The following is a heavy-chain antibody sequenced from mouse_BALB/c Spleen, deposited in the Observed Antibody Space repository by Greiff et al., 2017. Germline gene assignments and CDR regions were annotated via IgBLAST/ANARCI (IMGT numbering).Heavy chain of an antibody. V-gene: IGHV5-17*02. CDR3: ARLDGYYGDYAMDY. CDR2: ISSGSSTI. J-gene: IGHJ4*01. D-gene: IGHD2-3*01. Sequence: EVMLVESGGGLVQPGGSRKLSCAASGFTFSSFGMHWVRQAPEKGLEWVAYISSGSSTIYYADTVKGRFTISRDNPKNTLFLQMTSLRSEDTAMYYCARLDGYYGDYAMDYWGQGTSVTVSS. CDR1: GFTFSSFG.